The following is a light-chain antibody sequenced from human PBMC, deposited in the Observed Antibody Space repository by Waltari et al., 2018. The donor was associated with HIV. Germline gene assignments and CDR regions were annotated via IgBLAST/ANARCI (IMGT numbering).Light chain of an antibody. V-gene: IGLV2-23*02. CDR1: SSAVGSYSL. CDR3: CSYAGSSTWV. J-gene: IGLJ3*02. CDR2: EVT. Sequence: SALTQPASVSASPGPSITLSCAGTSSAVGSYSLVSWYQQHPDKAPKLIIYEVTKRPSGISNRFSGSKSGNTASLTISGLQAEDEADYYCCSYAGSSTWVFGGGTKLTVL.